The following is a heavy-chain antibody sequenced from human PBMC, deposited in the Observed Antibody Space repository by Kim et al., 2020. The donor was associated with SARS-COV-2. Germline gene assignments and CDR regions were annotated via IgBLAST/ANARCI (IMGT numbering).Heavy chain of an antibody. D-gene: IGHD6-19*01. CDR2: ISYDGSIK. CDR1: GFVFSSYS. Sequence: GGSLRLSCSASGFVFSSYSMHWFRQAPSKGLEWVAFISYDGSIKYYADSVKGRFTISRDTSKNILFLQMNSLGAEDTAVYYCARGTGRTSGWYDGEDYWGQGTLVTV. CDR3: ARGTGRTSGWYDGEDY. V-gene: IGHV3-30*04. J-gene: IGHJ4*02.